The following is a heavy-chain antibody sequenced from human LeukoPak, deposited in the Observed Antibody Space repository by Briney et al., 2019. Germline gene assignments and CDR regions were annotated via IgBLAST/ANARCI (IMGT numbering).Heavy chain of an antibody. CDR3: ARHFVAYYFYY. Sequence: SETLSLTCTVSGGSISSSSYYWGWIRQPPGKGLEWIGSIYYSGSTYYNPSLKSRVTISVDTSKNQFSLKLSSVTAADTAVYYCARHFVAYYFYYWGQGTLVTVSS. J-gene: IGHJ4*02. V-gene: IGHV4-39*01. CDR1: GGSISSSSYY. CDR2: IYYSGST. D-gene: IGHD2-21*01.